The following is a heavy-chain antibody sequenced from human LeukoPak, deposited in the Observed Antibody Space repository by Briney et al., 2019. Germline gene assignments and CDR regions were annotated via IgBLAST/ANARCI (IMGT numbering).Heavy chain of an antibody. D-gene: IGHD4-17*01. CDR1: GGSISSGGYY. CDR3: ARAGGHYGSFDY. V-gene: IGHV4-31*03. Sequence: SETLSLTCTVSGGSISSGGYYWSWIRQHPGKGLEWIGYIYYSGSTYYNPSLKSRVTISVDTSKNQFSLKLSSVTAADTAVYYCARAGGHYGSFDYWGQGTLVTVSS. CDR2: IYYSGST. J-gene: IGHJ4*02.